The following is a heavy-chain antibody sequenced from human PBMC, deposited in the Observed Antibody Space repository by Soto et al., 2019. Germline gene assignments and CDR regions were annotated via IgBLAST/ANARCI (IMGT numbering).Heavy chain of an antibody. CDR2: IYYSGST. J-gene: IGHJ5*02. CDR3: ARAMVVTQNWFDP. V-gene: IGHV4-30-4*01. Sequence: SETLSLTCTVSGGSISSGDYYWSWIRQPPGKGPEWIGYIYYSGSTYYNPSLKSRVTISVDTSKNQFSLKLSSVTAADTAVYYCARAMVVTQNWFDPWGQGTLVTVSS. D-gene: IGHD2-21*02. CDR1: GGSISSGDYY.